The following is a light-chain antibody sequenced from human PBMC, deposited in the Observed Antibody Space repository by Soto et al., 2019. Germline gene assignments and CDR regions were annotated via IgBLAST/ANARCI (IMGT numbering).Light chain of an antibody. CDR2: DVT. V-gene: IGLV2-23*02. CDR1: STDIGTYSR. J-gene: IGLJ3*02. Sequence: QSVLTQPASVSGSPGQSITISCTGTSTDIGTYSRVSWYLQYPGKAPKLMIYDVTKRPSGVSNRFSGSRSGSTASLTISGLQAEDEANYFCATWDDRLQGLVFGGGTKLTVL. CDR3: ATWDDRLQGLV.